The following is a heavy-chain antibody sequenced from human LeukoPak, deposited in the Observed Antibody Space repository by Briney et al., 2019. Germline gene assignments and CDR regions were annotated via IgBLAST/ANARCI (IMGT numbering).Heavy chain of an antibody. CDR1: GGSISMGSYY. CDR3: ARHVFSYADYLDY. D-gene: IGHD3-16*01. J-gene: IGHJ4*02. V-gene: IGHV4-39*01. Sequence: SETLSLTCTVSGGSISMGSYYWGWIRHPPGRGLEWSGSIYYSGSTYYNPSLKSPVTMSVDTYKNQFSLKRSPVTAADTAVYYCARHVFSYADYLDYCRRGSLVTVSS. CDR2: IYYSGST.